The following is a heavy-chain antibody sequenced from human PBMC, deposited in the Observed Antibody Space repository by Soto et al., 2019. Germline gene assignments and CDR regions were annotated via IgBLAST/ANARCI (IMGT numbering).Heavy chain of an antibody. V-gene: IGHV1-18*01. D-gene: IGHD3-10*01. J-gene: IGHJ5*02. CDR1: GYTFTNYG. CDR2: INVYNGNT. Sequence: QVQLVQSGGEVKKPGASVKVSCKASGYTFTNYGISWVRQAPGQGLEWMGWINVYNGNTQYAQKVQGSVTMTTDTSTSTAYMELRSLRSDDTAVYYCARGVGSGSYYNQYNWFDPWGQGTLVTVSS. CDR3: ARGVGSGSYYNQYNWFDP.